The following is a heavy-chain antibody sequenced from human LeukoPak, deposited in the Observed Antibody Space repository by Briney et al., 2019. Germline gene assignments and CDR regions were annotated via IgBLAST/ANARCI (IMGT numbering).Heavy chain of an antibody. V-gene: IGHV6-1*01. J-gene: IGHJ5*02. D-gene: IGHD6-19*01. CDR1: GDSLSSNSAA. Sequence: SQTLSHTCAFSGDSLSSNSAAWNWIRHSPSRGLEWLGWIYYRSKWYKDYAVSVKSRITINPDTSKNQFSLQLNSVTPEDTAVYYCAGAGIAVAGTWYNWFDPWGQGTLVTVSS. CDR2: IYYRSKWYK. CDR3: AGAGIAVAGTWYNWFDP.